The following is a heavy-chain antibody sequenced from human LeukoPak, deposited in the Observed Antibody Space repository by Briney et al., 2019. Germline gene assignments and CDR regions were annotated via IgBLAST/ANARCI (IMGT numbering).Heavy chain of an antibody. D-gene: IGHD6-13*01. CDR2: ITRTGST. V-gene: IGHV4-34*01. CDR3: ARRRIAKGDTRHWNFDL. CDR1: GGSFNDYY. J-gene: IGHJ2*01. Sequence: SETRSLTCAVYGGSFNDYYGCCIRQPPGKGLEWIGEITRTGSTNYNPSLKSRATISVATTKNQLSLKLTSAAAADTAVYYCARRRIAKGDTRHWNFDLWGRGTLVTVPS.